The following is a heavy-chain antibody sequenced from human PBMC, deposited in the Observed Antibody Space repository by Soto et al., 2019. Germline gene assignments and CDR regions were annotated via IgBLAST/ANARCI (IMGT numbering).Heavy chain of an antibody. D-gene: IGHD2-21*02. CDR2: IYWDDDK. CDR3: IQSRCGGDCLQSYASHYYYGMDV. J-gene: IGHJ6*02. Sequence: GSGPTLVNPTQTLTLTCTFSGFSLSTSGVGVGWIRQPPGKALEWLALIYWDDDKHYSPSLRSRLTISKDTSKNQVVLTMTNMDPVDTATYYCIQSRCGGDCLQSYASHYYYGMDVWGQGTTVTVSS. CDR1: GFSLSTSGVG. V-gene: IGHV2-5*02.